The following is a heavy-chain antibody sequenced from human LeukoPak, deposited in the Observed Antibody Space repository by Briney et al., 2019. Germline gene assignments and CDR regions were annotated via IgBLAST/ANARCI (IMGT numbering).Heavy chain of an antibody. CDR2: ISGSGGST. J-gene: IGHJ6*02. Sequence: GGSLRLSCAASGFTFSSYAMSWVRHAPGKGLEWVSAISGSGGSTYYADSVKGRFTISRDNSKNTLYLQMNSLRAEDTAVYYCAKEVVGDRTYYDFWSGTPEAGGMDVWGQGTTVTVSS. CDR3: AKEVVGDRTYYDFWSGTPEAGGMDV. V-gene: IGHV3-23*01. D-gene: IGHD3-3*01. CDR1: GFTFSSYA.